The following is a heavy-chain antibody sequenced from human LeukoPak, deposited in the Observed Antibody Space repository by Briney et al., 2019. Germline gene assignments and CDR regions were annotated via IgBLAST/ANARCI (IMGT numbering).Heavy chain of an antibody. V-gene: IGHV1-2*04. CDR3: ARGISSYKYYYYYGMDV. D-gene: IGHD2-2*01. Sequence: GASVKVSCKASGYTFSGYYMHWVRQAPGQGLEWMGWINPNSGGTTYSQKFQGWVTMTRDTSISTAYMELSRLKSDDTAVYYCARGISSYKYYYYYGMDVWGQGTTVTVSS. CDR2: INPNSGGT. J-gene: IGHJ6*02. CDR1: GYTFSGYY.